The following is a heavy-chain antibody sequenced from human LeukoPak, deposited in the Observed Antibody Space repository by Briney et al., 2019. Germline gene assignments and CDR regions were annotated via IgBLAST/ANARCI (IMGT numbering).Heavy chain of an antibody. V-gene: IGHV3-74*01. J-gene: IGHJ3*02. CDR2: INSDGSST. CDR3: ARVVVGSPPRAFDI. Sequence: GGSLRLSCAASGFTFSSYWMHWVRQAPGKGLVWVSRINSDGSSTGNADSVKGRFTISRDNAKNTLWLQMNSLRAEDTAVYYCARVVVGSPPRAFDIWGQGTMVTVSS. CDR1: GFTFSSYW. D-gene: IGHD2-15*01.